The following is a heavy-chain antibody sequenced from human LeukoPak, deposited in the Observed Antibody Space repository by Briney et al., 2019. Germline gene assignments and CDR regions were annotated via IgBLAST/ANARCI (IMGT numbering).Heavy chain of an antibody. Sequence: SSQTLSLTCAISGDTVSSNSATWNWIRQSPSRGLEWLGRTYYRSKWYKYYAVSVKGRITINPDTSKNQFSLQLNSVTPEDTAVYYCARGPSYFQHWGQGTLVTVSS. CDR3: ARGPSYFQH. J-gene: IGHJ1*01. CDR2: TYYRSKWYK. V-gene: IGHV6-1*01. CDR1: GDTVSSNSAT.